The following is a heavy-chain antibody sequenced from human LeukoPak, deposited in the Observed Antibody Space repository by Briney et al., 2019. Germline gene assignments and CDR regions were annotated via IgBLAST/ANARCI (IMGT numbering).Heavy chain of an antibody. Sequence: DPSETLSLTCTVSGGSISSYYWSWIRQPPGKGLEWIGYIYYSGSTNYNPSLKSRVTISEDTSKNQFSRKMSSVTVEETGVYYCARVRLGGYYYVGSGYYYYFDFWGQGTLVTVSS. CDR3: ARVRLGGYYYVGSGYYYYFDF. CDR2: IYYSGST. CDR1: GGSISSYY. J-gene: IGHJ4*02. D-gene: IGHD3-22*01. V-gene: IGHV4-59*01.